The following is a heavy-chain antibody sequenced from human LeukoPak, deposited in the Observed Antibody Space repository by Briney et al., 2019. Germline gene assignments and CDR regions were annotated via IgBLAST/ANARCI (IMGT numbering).Heavy chain of an antibody. J-gene: IGHJ4*02. CDR3: AKAGYSSSWYLYYFDY. CDR2: ISYDGSNK. Sequence: GGSLRLSCAASGFTFSSYGMHWVRQARGKGLEWVAVISYDGSNKYYADSVKGRFTISRDNSKNALYLQMNSLRAEDTAVYYCAKAGYSSSWYLYYFDYWGQGTLVTVSS. CDR1: GFTFSSYG. V-gene: IGHV3-30*18. D-gene: IGHD6-13*01.